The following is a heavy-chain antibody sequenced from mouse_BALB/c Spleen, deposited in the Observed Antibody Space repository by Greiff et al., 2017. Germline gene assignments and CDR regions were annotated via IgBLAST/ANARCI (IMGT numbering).Heavy chain of an antibody. CDR3: ASGGLFGY. Sequence: ESGPGLVKPSQSLSLTCSVTGYSITSGYYWNWIRQFPGNKLEWMGYISYDGSNNYNPSLKNRISITRDTSKNQFFLKLNSVTTEDTATYYCASGGLFGYWGQGTTLTVSS. V-gene: IGHV3-6*02. CDR2: ISYDGSN. D-gene: IGHD3-3*01. J-gene: IGHJ2*01. CDR1: GYSITSGYY.